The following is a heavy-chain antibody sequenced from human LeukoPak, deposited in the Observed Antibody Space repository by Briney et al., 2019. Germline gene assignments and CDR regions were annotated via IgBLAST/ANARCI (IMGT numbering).Heavy chain of an antibody. CDR3: ARHPFAAPFDY. Sequence: SETLSLTCTVSGVSGGSISNYYWSWIRQPPGKGLEWIASIYSSGDTNYLPSLKSRVTISLDTSKNQFSLKLRSVTAADTAVYYCARHPFAAPFDYWGQGIMVTVSS. V-gene: IGHV4-59*08. J-gene: IGHJ4*02. D-gene: IGHD2-15*01. CDR1: GGSISNYY. CDR2: IYSSGDT.